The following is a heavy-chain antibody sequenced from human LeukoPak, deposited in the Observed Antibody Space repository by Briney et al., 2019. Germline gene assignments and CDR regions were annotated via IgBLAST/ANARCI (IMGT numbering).Heavy chain of an antibody. CDR2: IIPILGIA. CDR1: GCTFTGYY. D-gene: IGHD3-3*01. J-gene: IGHJ4*02. CDR3: AEADYDFWSGYIGGGFDY. Sequence: SVKVSCKASGCTFTGYYMHWVRQAPGQGLEWMGRIIPILGIANYAQKFQGRVTITADKSTSTAYMELSSLRSEDTAVYYCAEADYDFWSGYIGGGFDYWGQGTLVTVSS. V-gene: IGHV1-69*02.